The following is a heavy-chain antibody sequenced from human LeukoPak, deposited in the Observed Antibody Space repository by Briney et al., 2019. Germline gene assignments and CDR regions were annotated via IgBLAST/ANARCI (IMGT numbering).Heavy chain of an antibody. V-gene: IGHV3-23*01. CDR3: ARDSGDSSGYSSSWYVFNYYYGMDV. J-gene: IGHJ6*02. D-gene: IGHD6-13*01. CDR2: ISGSGGST. CDR1: GFTFSSYA. Sequence: GGSLRLSCAASGFTFSSYAMSWVRQAPGKGLEWVSGISGSGGSTYYADSVKGRFTISRDNAKNSLYLQMNSLRAEDTAVYYCARDSGDSSGYSSSWYVFNYYYGMDVWGQGTTVTVSS.